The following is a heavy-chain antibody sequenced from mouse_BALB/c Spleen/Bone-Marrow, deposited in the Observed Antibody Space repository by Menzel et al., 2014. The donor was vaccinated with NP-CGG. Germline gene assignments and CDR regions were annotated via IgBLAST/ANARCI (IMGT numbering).Heavy chain of an antibody. CDR1: GFTFSNYG. CDR3: ARLTPDYAMDY. CDR2: FSSGGSYT. D-gene: IGHD1-3*01. J-gene: IGHJ4*01. Sequence: EVMLVESGGDLVKPGGSLKLSCAASGFTFSNYGMSWVRQTPDKRLEWVATFSSGGSYTYFPDSVKGRFTISRDNAKNTLYLQMNSLKSEDAAMYYCARLTPDYAMDYWGQGTSVTVSS. V-gene: IGHV5-6*01.